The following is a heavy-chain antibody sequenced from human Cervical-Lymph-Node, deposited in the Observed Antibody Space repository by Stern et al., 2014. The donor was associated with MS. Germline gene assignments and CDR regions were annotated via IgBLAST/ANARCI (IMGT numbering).Heavy chain of an antibody. J-gene: IGHJ6*02. CDR2: GRNKANSYTT. Sequence: EVQLVESGGGLVQPGGSLRLFCAASGFTFSDHYMDWVRQAPGKGLEWVGRGRNKANSYTTEYAASVKGRFIISRDDSKNSLYLQINSLETEDTAVYYCTRGGTASTAYYDPMDVCGQGTTVTVAS. CDR3: TRGGTASTAYYDPMDV. V-gene: IGHV3-72*01. CDR1: GFTFSDHY. D-gene: IGHD1-1*01.